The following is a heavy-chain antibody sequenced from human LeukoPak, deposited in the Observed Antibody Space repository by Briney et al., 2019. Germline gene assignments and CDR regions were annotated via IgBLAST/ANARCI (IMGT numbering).Heavy chain of an antibody. Sequence: SETLSLTCAVYGGSFSGYYWSWIRQPPGKGLEWIGEINHSGSTNYNPSLKSRVTISVDTSKNQFSLKLSSVTAADTAVYYCARLGIAVARLDYWGQGTLVTVSS. CDR3: ARLGIAVARLDY. D-gene: IGHD6-19*01. J-gene: IGHJ4*02. V-gene: IGHV4-34*01. CDR2: INHSGST. CDR1: GGSFSGYY.